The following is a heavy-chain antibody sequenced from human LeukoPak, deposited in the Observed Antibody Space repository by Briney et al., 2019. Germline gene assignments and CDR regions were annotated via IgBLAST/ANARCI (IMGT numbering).Heavy chain of an antibody. V-gene: IGHV4-59*01. CDR2: IYYSGSD. Sequence: PSETLSLTCTVSGGSISSYYWSWIRQPPGKGLEWIGFIYYSGSDNYNPSLRSRVTISVDTSKNQFSLKLTSVTAADTAVYYCARTGVVATSYFFDYWGQGTLVTVSS. D-gene: IGHD5-12*01. J-gene: IGHJ4*02. CDR3: ARTGVVATSYFFDY. CDR1: GGSISSYY.